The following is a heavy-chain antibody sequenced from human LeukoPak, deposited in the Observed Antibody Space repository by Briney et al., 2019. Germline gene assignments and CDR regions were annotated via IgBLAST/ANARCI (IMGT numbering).Heavy chain of an antibody. CDR3: AREVSMVRGVFDY. D-gene: IGHD3-10*01. CDR2: IYSGGST. CDR1: GFIVSSNY. J-gene: IGHJ4*02. Sequence: PGGSLRLSCAASGFIVSSNYMSWVRQAPGKGLGWVSVIYSGGSTYYADSVKGRFTISRDNSKNTLYLQMNSLRAEDTAVYYCAREVSMVRGVFDYWGQGTLVTVSS. V-gene: IGHV3-53*01.